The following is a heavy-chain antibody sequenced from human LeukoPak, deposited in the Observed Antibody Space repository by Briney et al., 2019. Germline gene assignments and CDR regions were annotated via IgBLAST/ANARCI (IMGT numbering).Heavy chain of an antibody. Sequence: GGSLRLSCAASGFTFSSYSMNWVRQAPGKGLEWVSSISSSSSYIYYADSVKGRFTISRDNAKNSLYLQMNSLRAEDTAVYYCASLEGAAAISVRGYYYGMDVWGQGTTVTVSS. J-gene: IGHJ6*02. V-gene: IGHV3-21*01. CDR3: ASLEGAAAISVRGYYYGMDV. D-gene: IGHD2-2*02. CDR2: ISSSSSYI. CDR1: GFTFSSYS.